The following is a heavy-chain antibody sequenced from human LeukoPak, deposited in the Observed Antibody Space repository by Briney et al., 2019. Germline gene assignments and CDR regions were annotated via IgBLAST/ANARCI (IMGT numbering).Heavy chain of an antibody. D-gene: IGHD1-26*01. CDR3: ARVRVGATTGDTFDI. Sequence: PGGSLRLSCAASGITFRSYGMHWVRQAPGKGLEWVAVISYDGSHKYYADSVKGRFSISRDNSKNTLYLQMNSLRVEDTAVYYCARVRVGATTGDTFDIWGQGTMVTVAS. V-gene: IGHV3-30*03. CDR2: ISYDGSHK. CDR1: GITFRSYG. J-gene: IGHJ3*02.